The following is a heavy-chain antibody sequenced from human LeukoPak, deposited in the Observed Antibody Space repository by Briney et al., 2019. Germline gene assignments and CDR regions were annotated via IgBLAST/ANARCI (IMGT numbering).Heavy chain of an antibody. CDR3: AREGGHGSGRFDY. J-gene: IGHJ4*02. CDR2: IYYSGST. D-gene: IGHD3-10*01. Sequence: SETLSLTCTVSGGSISSYYWSWIRQPPGKGLEWIGYIYYSGSTNYNPSLKSRVTISVDTSKNQFSLKLSSVTAADTAVYYCAREGGHGSGRFDYWGQGTLVTVSS. V-gene: IGHV4-59*01. CDR1: GGSISSYY.